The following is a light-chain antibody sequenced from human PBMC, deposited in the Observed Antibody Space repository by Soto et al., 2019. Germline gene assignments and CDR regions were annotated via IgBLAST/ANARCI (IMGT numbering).Light chain of an antibody. CDR1: QSVSNN. CDR3: QQYNNWPPWT. V-gene: IGKV3-15*01. Sequence: ETVMTQSPGTLSVSPGERVTLSCRASQSVSNNLAWYQQNPGQTPRLLIYGASTRVTGITGRFSGRGSGTEFTLTISSLQSEDFAMYYCQQYNNWPPWTFGQGTKVEMK. CDR2: GAS. J-gene: IGKJ1*01.